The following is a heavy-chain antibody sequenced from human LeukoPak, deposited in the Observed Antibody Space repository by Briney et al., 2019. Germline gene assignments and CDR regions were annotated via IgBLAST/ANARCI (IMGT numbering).Heavy chain of an antibody. V-gene: IGHV4-34*01. D-gene: IGHD6-19*01. CDR2: INHSGNT. CDR1: GGSFSGNY. Sequence: SETLSLTCAVYGGSFSGNYWSWIRQPPRKGLEWIGEINHSGNTNYNPSLKSRVTISVDTSKNQFSLKLSSVTAADTAVYYCARGRRSGWSSYYFDYWGQGTLVTVSS. J-gene: IGHJ4*02. CDR3: ARGRRSGWSSYYFDY.